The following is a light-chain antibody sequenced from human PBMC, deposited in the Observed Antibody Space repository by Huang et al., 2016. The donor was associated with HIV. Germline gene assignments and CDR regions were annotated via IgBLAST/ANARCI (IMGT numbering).Light chain of an antibody. V-gene: IGKV3-11*01. CDR1: QSVSSY. Sequence: EIILTQSPATLSLSPGERATLSCRASQSVSSYLAWYQQKPGQAPRLLIYDASNRATGIPARFSGGGSGTDFTLTIRGLEPDDFAVYFCQQRSNRTPTTFGQGTKVE. CDR2: DAS. J-gene: IGKJ1*01. CDR3: QQRSNRTPTT.